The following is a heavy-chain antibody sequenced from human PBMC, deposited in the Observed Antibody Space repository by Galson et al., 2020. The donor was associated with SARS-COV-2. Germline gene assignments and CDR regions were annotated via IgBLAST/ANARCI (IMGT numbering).Heavy chain of an antibody. J-gene: IGHJ4*02. CDR1: GFTFGDYA. CDR2: IRSNTYGGET. Sequence: GESLKISCTASGFTFGDYAMSWVRQAPGKGLEWVGFIRSNTYGGETRYAASVRGRFTISRDDSKSIAYLQMNSLKNEDTAVYYWTRESDYYATTEYYRDDYWGQGTLVTVSS. V-gene: IGHV3-49*04. D-gene: IGHD3-22*01. CDR3: TRESDYYATTEYYRDDY.